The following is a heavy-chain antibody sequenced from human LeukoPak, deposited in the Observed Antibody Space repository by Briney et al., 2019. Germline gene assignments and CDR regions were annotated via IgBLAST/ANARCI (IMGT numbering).Heavy chain of an antibody. V-gene: IGHV4-34*01. Sequence: SETLSLTCAVYGGSFSGYYWSWIRQPPGKGLEWIGEINHSGRTNYNPSLKSRVTISVDTSKNQFSLKLTSVTAADTAVYYCARDVVAAAGTWDYWGQGTLVTVSS. CDR1: GGSFSGYY. D-gene: IGHD6-13*01. CDR3: ARDVVAAAGTWDY. CDR2: INHSGRT. J-gene: IGHJ4*02.